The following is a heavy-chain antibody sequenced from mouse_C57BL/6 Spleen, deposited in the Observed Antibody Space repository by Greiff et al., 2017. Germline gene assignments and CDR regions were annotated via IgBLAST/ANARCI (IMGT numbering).Heavy chain of an antibody. Sequence: QVQLQQPGAELVKPGASVKLSCKASGYTFTSYWMHWVKQRPGRGLEWIGRIEPNSGGTKYNEKFKNKATLTVDKPTSTAYMQLSSLTSEDSAVYYCARGEITTVVDYYYAMDYWGQGTSVTVSS. J-gene: IGHJ4*01. CDR2: IEPNSGGT. CDR3: ARGEITTVVDYYYAMDY. CDR1: GYTFTSYW. D-gene: IGHD1-1*01. V-gene: IGHV1-72*01.